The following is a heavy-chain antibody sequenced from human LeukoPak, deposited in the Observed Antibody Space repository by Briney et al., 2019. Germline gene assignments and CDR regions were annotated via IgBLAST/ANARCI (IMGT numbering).Heavy chain of an antibody. V-gene: IGHV4-30-4*01. Sequence: PSQTLSLTCTVSGGSLSSGDYYWSWIRQPPGKGLEWIGYIYYSGSTYYNPTLKSRVTISVDTSNNQFSLKLSSVTAADTAVYYCARDLPALVPVYWGQGTLVTVSS. D-gene: IGHD5-18*01. J-gene: IGHJ4*02. CDR3: ARDLPALVPVY. CDR1: GGSLSSGDYY. CDR2: IYYSGST.